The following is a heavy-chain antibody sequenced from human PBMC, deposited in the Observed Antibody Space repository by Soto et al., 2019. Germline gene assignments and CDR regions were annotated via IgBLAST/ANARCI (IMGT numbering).Heavy chain of an antibody. D-gene: IGHD2-15*01. CDR2: VSDSGGNT. CDR1: GFTFSRYA. J-gene: IGHJ6*02. V-gene: IGHV3-23*01. CDR3: AKDAYCSGAGCSLHPGMDA. Sequence: EVQLLESGGSLVQPGGSLRLSCAASGFTFSRYAMNWVRQAPGKGLEWVSAVSDSGGNTYYADSVKGRFTISRDNSENSMYLQMTSPRAEDTAIYYCAKDAYCSGAGCSLHPGMDAWGQGTTVTVSS.